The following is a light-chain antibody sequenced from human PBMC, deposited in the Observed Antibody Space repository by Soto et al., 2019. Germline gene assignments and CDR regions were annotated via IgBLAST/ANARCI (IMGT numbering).Light chain of an antibody. CDR3: QQYGSSRWT. V-gene: IGKV3-20*01. CDR2: GAS. J-gene: IGKJ1*01. CDR1: QSVSSSY. Sequence: ENVLTQSPGTLSLSPGERATLSCRASQSVSSSYLAWFQQKPGQAPRLLIYGASSRAAGIPDRFSGVGSGTDFTLTISRLEPEDYEVYYCQQYGSSRWTFGKGTKVEIK.